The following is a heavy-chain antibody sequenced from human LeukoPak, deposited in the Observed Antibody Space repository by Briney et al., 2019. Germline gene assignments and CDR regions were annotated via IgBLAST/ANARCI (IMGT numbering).Heavy chain of an antibody. J-gene: IGHJ3*02. CDR2: INPNSGGT. CDR1: GYTFTGYY. D-gene: IGHD6-13*01. CDR3: ARGRGSSYILEEDDAFDI. V-gene: IGHV1-2*04. Sequence: GASVKVSCKASGYTFTGYYMHWVRQAPGQGLEWMGWINPNSGGTNYAQKFQGWVTMTRDTCISTAYMELSRLRSDDTAVYYCARGRGSSYILEEDDAFDIWGQGTMVTVSS.